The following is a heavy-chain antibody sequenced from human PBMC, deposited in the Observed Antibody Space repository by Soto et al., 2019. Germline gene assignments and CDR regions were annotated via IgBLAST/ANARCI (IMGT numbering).Heavy chain of an antibody. J-gene: IGHJ6*02. CDR3: ARDRGVVTIFGWPYGMDV. D-gene: IGHD3-3*01. V-gene: IGHV3-48*02. CDR2: ISSSSDTV. CDR1: GFPFSSYS. Sequence: PGGSLRLSCAASGFPFSSYSMNWVRQAPGKGLEWVSYISSSSDTVYYADSVKGRFTISRDNAKNVLYLQMNSLRDGDTAVYYCARDRGVVTIFGWPYGMDVWGQGTTVTVSS.